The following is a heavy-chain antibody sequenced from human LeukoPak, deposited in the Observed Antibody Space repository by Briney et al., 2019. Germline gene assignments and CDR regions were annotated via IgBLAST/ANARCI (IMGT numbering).Heavy chain of an antibody. Sequence: ASVKVFCKASGYTFTSYGISWVRQAPGQGLEWMGWISAYNGNTNYAQKLQGRVTMTTDTSTSTAYMELRSLRSDDTAVYYCARDAGGWYSYYYYYGMDVWGQGTTVTVSS. CDR3: ARDAGGWYSYYYYYGMDV. V-gene: IGHV1-18*01. J-gene: IGHJ6*02. D-gene: IGHD6-19*01. CDR1: GYTFTSYG. CDR2: ISAYNGNT.